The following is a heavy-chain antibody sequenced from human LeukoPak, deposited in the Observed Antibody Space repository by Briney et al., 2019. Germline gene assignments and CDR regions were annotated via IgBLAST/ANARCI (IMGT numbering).Heavy chain of an antibody. CDR2: INPNSGGT. D-gene: IGHD3-10*01. CDR1: GYTFTGYY. J-gene: IGHJ3*02. V-gene: IGHV1-2*02. Sequence: AAVKVSCKASGYTFTGYYMHWVRQAPGQGLEWMGWINPNSGGTNYAQKFQGRVTMTRDTSISTAYMELSRLRSDDTAVYYCAKDRGLSLWFGVSNAFDMWGKGTMVTVSS. CDR3: AKDRGLSLWFGVSNAFDM.